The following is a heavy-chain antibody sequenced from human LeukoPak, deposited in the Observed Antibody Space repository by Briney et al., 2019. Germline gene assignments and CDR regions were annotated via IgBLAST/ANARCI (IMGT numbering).Heavy chain of an antibody. J-gene: IGHJ4*02. CDR1: GGSISSYY. V-gene: IGHV4-59*01. CDR2: IYYSGST. D-gene: IGHD3-9*01. Sequence: SETLSLTCTVSGGSISSYYWSWIRQPPGKGLEWIGYIYYSGSTNCNPSLKSRVTISVDTSKNQFSLKLSSVTAADTAVYYCARAPRNYDILTGYYIDKTDYWGQGTLVTVSS. CDR3: ARAPRNYDILTGYYIDKTDY.